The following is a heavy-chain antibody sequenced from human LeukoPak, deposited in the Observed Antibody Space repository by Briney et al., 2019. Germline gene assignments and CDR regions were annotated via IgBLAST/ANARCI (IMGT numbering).Heavy chain of an antibody. D-gene: IGHD3-9*01. CDR1: GFTVSSNY. CDR3: ARSSHYDIVTGYSEEDAFDI. CDR2: IYSGGST. Sequence: GGSLRLSCAASGFTVSSNYMSWVRQAPGKGLEWVSVIYSGGSTDYADSVKGRFTISRDTSKNTLYLQMNSLRVEDTAVYYCARSSHYDIVTGYSEEDAFDIWGQGTMVTVSS. J-gene: IGHJ3*02. V-gene: IGHV3-53*01.